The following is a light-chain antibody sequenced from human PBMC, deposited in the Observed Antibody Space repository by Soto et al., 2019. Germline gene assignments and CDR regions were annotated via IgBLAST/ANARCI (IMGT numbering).Light chain of an antibody. CDR2: DNN. CDR1: SSNIGNNC. CDR3: ATWDGSLSVVV. Sequence: QSVLTQPPSVSAAPGQKVTISCSGSSSNIGNNCVSWYQQLPGTAPKLLIYDNNMRPSGIPDRFSGSKSGTSATLGIAGLQTGDEADYYCATWDGSLSVVVFGGGTKLTVL. V-gene: IGLV1-51*01. J-gene: IGLJ2*01.